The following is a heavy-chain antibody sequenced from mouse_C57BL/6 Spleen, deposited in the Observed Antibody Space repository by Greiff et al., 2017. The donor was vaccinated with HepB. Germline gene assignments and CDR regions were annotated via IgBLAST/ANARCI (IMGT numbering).Heavy chain of an antibody. J-gene: IGHJ4*01. D-gene: IGHD2-1*01. CDR3: ASLTTRNYYAMDY. Sequence: GMLVESGGGLVQPGGSLKLSCAASGFTFSDYGMAWVRQAPRKGPEWVAFISNLAYSIYYADTVTGRFTISRENAKNTLYLEMSSLRSEDTAMYYCASLTTRNYYAMDYWGQGTSVTVSS. V-gene: IGHV5-15*04. CDR1: GFTFSDYG. CDR2: ISNLAYSI.